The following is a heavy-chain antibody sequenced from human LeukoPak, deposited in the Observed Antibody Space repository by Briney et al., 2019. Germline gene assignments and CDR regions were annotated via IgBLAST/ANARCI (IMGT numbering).Heavy chain of an antibody. J-gene: IGHJ4*02. CDR1: GYTFTGYY. V-gene: IGHV1-2*02. CDR2: INPNSGDT. CDR3: ARDLANANFDC. Sequence: ASVKVSCKASGYTFTGYYMNWVRQAPGQGFEWMGWINPNSGDTHYVQKFQGRVTVTRDTSISTAYMELSRLRSDDTAVYYCARDLANANFDCWGQGTLVTVSS.